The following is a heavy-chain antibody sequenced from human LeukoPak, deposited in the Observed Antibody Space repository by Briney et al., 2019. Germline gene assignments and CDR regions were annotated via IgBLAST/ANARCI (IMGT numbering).Heavy chain of an antibody. CDR2: ISYDGTNK. Sequence: GGSLRLSCAASGFTFSGYGMHWVRQAPGKGLEWVSVISYDGTNKYYADSVKGRFTISRDNSKNSLYLQMNSLRAEDTAVNYCARVARDGYYTYWGQGTLVTVSS. CDR3: ARVARDGYYTY. V-gene: IGHV3-30*03. D-gene: IGHD5-24*01. J-gene: IGHJ4*02. CDR1: GFTFSGYG.